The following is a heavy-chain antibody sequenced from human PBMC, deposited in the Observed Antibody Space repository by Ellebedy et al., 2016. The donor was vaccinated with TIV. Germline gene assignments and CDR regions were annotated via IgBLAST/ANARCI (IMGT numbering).Heavy chain of an antibody. Sequence: PGGSLRLSCTASGFTVSGGWMNWVRQASGKGLDWVAAINQDGSAKYYVDSVKGRFIISRDNTKNSLHLQMNSLRVEDTAVYYCARKPMNPTDLYGNFDHWGQGTLVTVSS. D-gene: IGHD1-1*01. J-gene: IGHJ4*02. CDR3: ARKPMNPTDLYGNFDH. CDR2: INQDGSAK. CDR1: GFTVSGGW. V-gene: IGHV3-7*01.